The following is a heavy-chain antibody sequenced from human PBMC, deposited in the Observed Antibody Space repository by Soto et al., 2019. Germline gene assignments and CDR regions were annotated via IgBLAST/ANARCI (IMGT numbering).Heavy chain of an antibody. J-gene: IGHJ3*02. D-gene: IGHD4-17*01. CDR1: GFTFSNAW. CDR3: TTEETTVTPGVFDAFDI. Sequence: EVQLVESGGGLVKPGGSLRLSCAASGFTFSNAWMNWVRQAPGKGLEWVGRIKSKTDGGTTDYAAPVKGRFTISRDDSTNTLYTKMNSLKTEDTDVYYCTTEETTVTPGVFDAFDIWGQGTMVTVSS. CDR2: IKSKTDGGTT. V-gene: IGHV3-15*07.